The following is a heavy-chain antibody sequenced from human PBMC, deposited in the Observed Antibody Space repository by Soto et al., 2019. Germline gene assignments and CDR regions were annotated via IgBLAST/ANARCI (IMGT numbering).Heavy chain of an antibody. D-gene: IGHD3-3*01. CDR2: IYYSGST. Sequence: QLQLQESGPGLVKPSETLSLTCTVSGGSISSSSYYWGWIRQPPGKGLEWIGSIYYSGSTYYNPSLKSRVTISVDTSKNQFSLKLSSVTAADTAVYYCARGYFDFWSGYLSPPTENWFDPWGQGTLVTVSS. CDR3: ARGYFDFWSGYLSPPTENWFDP. J-gene: IGHJ5*02. V-gene: IGHV4-39*01. CDR1: GGSISSSSYY.